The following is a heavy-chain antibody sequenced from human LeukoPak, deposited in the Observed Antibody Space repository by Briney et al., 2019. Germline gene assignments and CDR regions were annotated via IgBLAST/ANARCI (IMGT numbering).Heavy chain of an antibody. D-gene: IGHD1-26*01. CDR2: IYYSGNT. J-gene: IGHJ4*02. V-gene: IGHV4-39*01. CDR1: GGSISSSSYY. Sequence: PSETLSLTCTVSGGSISSSSYYWGWIRQPPGKGLEWIGSIYYSGNTYYNPSLKSRVTISVDTSKNQFSLRLSSVTAADTAVYYCARHYSNSGSYGGLPFDYWGQGTLVTVSS. CDR3: ARHYSNSGSYGGLPFDY.